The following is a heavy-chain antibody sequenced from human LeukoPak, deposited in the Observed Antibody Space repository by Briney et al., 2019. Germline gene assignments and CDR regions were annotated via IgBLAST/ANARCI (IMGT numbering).Heavy chain of an antibody. D-gene: IGHD1-26*01. J-gene: IGHJ4*02. V-gene: IGHV4-59*02. CDR2: MDYSGTT. Sequence: PSETLSLTCTVSGGSVSTYFWSWIRQPPGKGLEWIAYMDYSGTTNYNPSLRSRVTISIDPSKNQFSLSLSSVTAADTAVYYCVRDIRFIGATHYFDYWGQGTLVTVSS. CDR1: GGSVSTYF. CDR3: VRDIRFIGATHYFDY.